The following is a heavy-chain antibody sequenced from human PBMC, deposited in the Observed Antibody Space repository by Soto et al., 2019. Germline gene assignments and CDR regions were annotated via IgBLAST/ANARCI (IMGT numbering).Heavy chain of an antibody. CDR1: GYTFTRYS. CDR3: ARERAVSANFFDY. D-gene: IGHD2-21*02. CDR2: INAGSGSS. Sequence: ASVKVSCKASGYTFTRYSIHWVRQAPGQGLEWMGWINAGSGSSRYSQNFQGRVTITRDTSASTAYMELNSLVFEDTGVYFCARERAVSANFFDYWGQGTLVTVSS. V-gene: IGHV1-3*01. J-gene: IGHJ4*02.